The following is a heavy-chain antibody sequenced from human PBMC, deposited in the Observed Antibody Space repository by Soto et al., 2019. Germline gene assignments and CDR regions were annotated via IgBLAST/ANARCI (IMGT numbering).Heavy chain of an antibody. V-gene: IGHV2-5*02. CDR1: AFSLSTGGVG. Sequence: ESGPTLVNPTQTLTLTCTFSAFSLSTGGVGVGWIRQPPGKALEWLALIYWDDDKRYSPSLRSRLTITKDTSKNQVVLTMTNMDPVDTVTYYCIHSRCGGVCLQSCASYYYYCMEVWGEGTTVTVSS. CDR3: IHSRCGGVCLQSCASYYYYCMEV. J-gene: IGHJ6*01. CDR2: IYWDDDK. D-gene: IGHD2-21*02.